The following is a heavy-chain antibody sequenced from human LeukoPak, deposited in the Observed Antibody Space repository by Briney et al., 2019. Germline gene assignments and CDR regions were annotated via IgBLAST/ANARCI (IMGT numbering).Heavy chain of an antibody. Sequence: ASVKVSCKASGGTLSRSAITWVRQAPGQGLEWMGWISAYNGNTNYAQKLQGRVTMTTDTSTSTAYMELRSLRSDDTAVYYCARVAAAWFDPWGQGTLVTVSS. CDR2: ISAYNGNT. CDR3: ARVAAAWFDP. V-gene: IGHV1-18*01. J-gene: IGHJ5*02. D-gene: IGHD6-13*01. CDR1: GGTLSRSA.